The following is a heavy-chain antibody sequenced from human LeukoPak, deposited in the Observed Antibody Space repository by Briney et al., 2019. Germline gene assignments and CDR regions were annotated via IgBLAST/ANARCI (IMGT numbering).Heavy chain of an antibody. CDR2: IYYSGST. CDR3: GRTGGYSCPLGV. V-gene: IGHV4-59*01. CDR1: GGSISNYY. Sequence: MPSETLSLTCTVSGGSISNYYWSWIRQPPGKGLKWIGYIYYSGSTNYNPFLKSRVIISVDTSKNQFSLKLTSVTAADTAVYYCGRTGGYSCPLGVWGQGTLVTVSS. J-gene: IGHJ4*02. D-gene: IGHD5-18*01.